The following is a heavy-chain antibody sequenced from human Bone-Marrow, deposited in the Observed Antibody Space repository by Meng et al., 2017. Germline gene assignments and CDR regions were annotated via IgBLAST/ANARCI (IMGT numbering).Heavy chain of an antibody. Sequence: LRLSCTVSGGSISSGSYYWSWIRQPAGKGLEWIGRIYTSGSTNYNPSLKSRVTISVDTSKNQFSLKLSSVTAADTAVYYCARETPRLDDILTGYYPYYYYYGMDVWGQGTMVTVSS. CDR1: GGSISSGSYY. D-gene: IGHD3-9*01. CDR3: ARETPRLDDILTGYYPYYYYYGMDV. J-gene: IGHJ6*02. CDR2: IYTSGST. V-gene: IGHV4-61*02.